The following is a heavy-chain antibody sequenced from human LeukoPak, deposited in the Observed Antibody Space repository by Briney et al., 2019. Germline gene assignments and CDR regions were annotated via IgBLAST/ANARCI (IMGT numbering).Heavy chain of an antibody. V-gene: IGHV4-39*01. CDR2: IHSGGST. CDR1: GDSISTTTYY. J-gene: IGHJ4*02. Sequence: ASETLSLTCTVSGDSISTTTYYWGWVRQPPGKGLEWIGTIHSGGSTYYDLSLKGRLTISVDTSKNQFSLELNSVTAADTAVYYCAMDTHVFKRFDSWSPGTLVTVSS. CDR3: AMDTHVFKRFDS. D-gene: IGHD5-18*01.